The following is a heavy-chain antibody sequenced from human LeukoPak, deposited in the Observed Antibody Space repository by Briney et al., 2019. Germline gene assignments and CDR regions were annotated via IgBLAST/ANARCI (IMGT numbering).Heavy chain of an antibody. V-gene: IGHV1-2*02. J-gene: IGHJ5*02. D-gene: IGHD2-2*01. Sequence: ASVKVSCKASGYTFTGYYMHWVRQAPGQGLEWMGWINPNSGGTNYAQKFQGRVTMTGDTSISTAYMELSRLRSDDTAVYYCARASGPYCSSTSCVRGGWFDPWGQGTLVTVSS. CDR2: INPNSGGT. CDR1: GYTFTGYY. CDR3: ARASGPYCSSTSCVRGGWFDP.